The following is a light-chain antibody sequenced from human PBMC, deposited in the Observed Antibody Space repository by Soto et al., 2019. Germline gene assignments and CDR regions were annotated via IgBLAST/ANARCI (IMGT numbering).Light chain of an antibody. CDR1: QSVTNSF. CDR3: LQYSTLPHT. Sequence: NVLTQSPDTLSLSPGERATLSCRASQSVTNSFFAWYQQKPGQGPRLLIYGISSRATGIADRFSGSGSGTDFILTISRLEPEDFVVYYFLQYSTLPHTFGQGTKLEVK. J-gene: IGKJ2*01. V-gene: IGKV3-20*01. CDR2: GIS.